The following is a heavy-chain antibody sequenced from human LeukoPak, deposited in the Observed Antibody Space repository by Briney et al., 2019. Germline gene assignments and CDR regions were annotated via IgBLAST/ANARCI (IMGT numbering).Heavy chain of an antibody. Sequence: SETLSLTCAVYGGSFTGYYWTWIRQPPGKGLEWIGEIIHSGSTTYNPSLKSRVTISVDTSKKQFSLSLSSVTAADTAVYYCVRGHCSGGSCFRNNWFESWGQGTLVTVSS. D-gene: IGHD2-15*01. J-gene: IGHJ5*01. CDR2: IIHSGST. V-gene: IGHV4-34*01. CDR3: VRGHCSGGSCFRNNWFES. CDR1: GGSFTGYY.